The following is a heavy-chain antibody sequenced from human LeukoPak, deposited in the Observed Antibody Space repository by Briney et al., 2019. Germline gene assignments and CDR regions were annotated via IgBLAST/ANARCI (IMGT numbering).Heavy chain of an antibody. D-gene: IGHD6-19*01. CDR3: ARVQGGGYRTADY. CDR2: ILENGSNQ. V-gene: IGHV3-30*04. CDR1: GFTFSNYI. Sequence: GGSLRLSCAASGFTFSNYIMHWVRQAPGKGLDWVAVILENGSNQYYADSVKGRFTISRDNSKNTLFLQMNSLRGEDTAMYYCARVQGGGYRTADYWGQGTLVTVSS. J-gene: IGHJ4*02.